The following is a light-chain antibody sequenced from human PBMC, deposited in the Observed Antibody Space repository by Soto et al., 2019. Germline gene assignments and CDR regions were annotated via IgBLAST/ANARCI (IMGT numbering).Light chain of an antibody. CDR1: SSNIGAGYD. CDR2: GNS. V-gene: IGLV1-40*01. J-gene: IGLJ1*01. CDR3: QSYDRSLRTYV. Sequence: QLVLTQPPPVSGAPGQRVTISCSGSSSNIGAGYDVNWYRQLPGTAPKLLIYGNSDRPSGVPDRFSGSKSGTSASLAITGLQAEDEADYFCQSYDRSLRTYVFGTATKLTVL.